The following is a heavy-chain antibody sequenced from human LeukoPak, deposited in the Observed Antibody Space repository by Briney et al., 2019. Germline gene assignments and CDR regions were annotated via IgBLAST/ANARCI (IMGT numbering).Heavy chain of an antibody. D-gene: IGHD1-26*01. J-gene: IGHJ4*02. V-gene: IGHV3-30*03. CDR3: ARDRGGARPIDY. CDR2: ISYDGSNK. CDR1: GFTFSSYG. Sequence: GRSLRLSCAASGFTFSSYGMHWVRQAPGKGLEWVAVISYDGSNKYYADSVKGRFTISRDNSKNTLYLQMNSLRAEDTAVYYCARDRGGARPIDYWGQGTLVTVSS.